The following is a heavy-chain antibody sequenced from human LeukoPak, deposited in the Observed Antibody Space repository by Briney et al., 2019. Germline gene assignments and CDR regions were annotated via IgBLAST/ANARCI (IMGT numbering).Heavy chain of an antibody. CDR3: AREGGSSWPPGSGYYYYMDV. D-gene: IGHD6-13*01. J-gene: IGHJ6*03. CDR1: GGSISSYY. CDR2: IYTSGYT. V-gene: IGHV4-4*07. Sequence: NPSETLSLTCTVSGGSISSYYWSWIRQPAGKGLEWIGRIYTSGYTNYNPSRKSRVTMSVDTSKNQFSLKLSSVTAADTAVYYCAREGGSSWPPGSGYYYYMDVWGKGTTVTVSS.